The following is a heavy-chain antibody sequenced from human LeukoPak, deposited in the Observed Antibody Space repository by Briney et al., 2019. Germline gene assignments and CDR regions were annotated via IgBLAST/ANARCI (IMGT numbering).Heavy chain of an antibody. V-gene: IGHV3-48*03. CDR2: ISDSGNTI. J-gene: IGHJ4*02. Sequence: GGSLRLSCAASGFTFSSYEVNWVRQAPGKGLEWVSYISDSGNTIFYADSVKGRFTISRDNAKNSLYLQMNSLRAEDTAVYYCGRVKYSDYWGQGTLVTVSS. CDR3: GRVKYSDY. CDR1: GFTFSSYE. D-gene: IGHD1-1*01.